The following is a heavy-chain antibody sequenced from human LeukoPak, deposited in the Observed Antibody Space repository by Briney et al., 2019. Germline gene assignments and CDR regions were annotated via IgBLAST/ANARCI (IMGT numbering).Heavy chain of an antibody. CDR2: ISWNGDST. Sequence: GGALRLSCAASGFTFDDYGMSWGRQAPGKGLEGVSVISWNGDSTGYADSVEGRFTISRDNAKNSLYLQMSSLRAEDTALYYCAREETRITMLRGVTYFEYWGQGTLVTVSS. CDR1: GFTFDDYG. D-gene: IGHD3-10*01. CDR3: AREETRITMLRGVTYFEY. V-gene: IGHV3-20*04. J-gene: IGHJ4*02.